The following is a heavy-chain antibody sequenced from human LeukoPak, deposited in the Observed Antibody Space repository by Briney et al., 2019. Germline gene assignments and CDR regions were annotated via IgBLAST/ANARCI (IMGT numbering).Heavy chain of an antibody. Sequence: GGLILSSAASGFTFSSYAMSWVRQALGKGLEWVSAISGSGGSTYYADSVKGRFTISRDNSKNTLYLQMNSLRAEDTAVYYCAKVPDYDFWSGYYSHWGQGTLVTVSS. J-gene: IGHJ4*02. CDR2: ISGSGGST. CDR1: GFTFSSYA. D-gene: IGHD3-3*01. V-gene: IGHV3-23*01. CDR3: AKVPDYDFWSGYYSH.